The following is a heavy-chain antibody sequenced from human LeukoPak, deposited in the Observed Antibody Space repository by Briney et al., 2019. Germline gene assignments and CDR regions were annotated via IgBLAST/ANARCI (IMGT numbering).Heavy chain of an antibody. Sequence: GGSLRLSCAASGFRFSAYGMHWVRQAPGKGLEWVAVISFDGSGKYYADSVKGRFTISRDDSKDTLYLQMNSLRAEDTAVYYCAGALNLGTTDSYWGQGILVIVSS. J-gene: IGHJ4*02. CDR1: GFRFSAYG. V-gene: IGHV3-30*03. D-gene: IGHD4-4*01. CDR2: ISFDGSGK. CDR3: AGALNLGTTDSY.